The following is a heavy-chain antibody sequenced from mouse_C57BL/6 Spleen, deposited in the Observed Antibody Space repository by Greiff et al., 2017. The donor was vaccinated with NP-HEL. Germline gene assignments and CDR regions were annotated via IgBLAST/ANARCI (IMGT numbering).Heavy chain of an antibody. CDR2: ISYDGSN. J-gene: IGHJ3*01. Sequence: DVKLQESGPGLVKPSQSLSLTCSVTGYSITSGYYWNWIRQFPGNKLEWMGYISYDGSNNYNPSLKNRISITRDTSKNQFFLKLNSVTTEDTATYYCARDYSQGFAYWGQGTLVTVSA. CDR1: GYSITSGYY. V-gene: IGHV3-6*01. CDR3: ARDYSQGFAY. D-gene: IGHD1-1*01.